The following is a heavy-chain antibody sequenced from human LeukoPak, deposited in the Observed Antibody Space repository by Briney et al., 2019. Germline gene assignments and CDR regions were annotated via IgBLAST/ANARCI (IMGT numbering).Heavy chain of an antibody. CDR1: GFTFSSYG. D-gene: IGHD3/OR15-3a*01. V-gene: IGHV3-30*18. CDR2: ISYDGSNK. CDR3: AKWTGHYFDY. Sequence: PGGSLRLSCAASGFTFSSYGMHWVRQAPGKGLEWVAVISYDGSNKYYADSVKGRFTISRDNSKNTLYLQMNSLRAEDTAVHYCAKWTGHYFDYWGQGTLVTVSS. J-gene: IGHJ4*02.